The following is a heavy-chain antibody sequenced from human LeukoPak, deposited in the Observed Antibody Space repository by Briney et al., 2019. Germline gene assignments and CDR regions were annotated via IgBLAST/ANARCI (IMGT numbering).Heavy chain of an antibody. D-gene: IGHD3-3*02. CDR2: ISGIGGNT. Sequence: GGSLRLSCDASGFTLSSYAVSSVRQAPEKGLEWVSAISGIGGNTYNAASVKGRFTISRDNTKNALYVQMNSLRAEDTAVYYCARHPLGYWYFDLWGRGTPVSVSS. J-gene: IGHJ2*01. V-gene: IGHV3-23*01. CDR3: ARHPLGYWYFDL. CDR1: GFTLSSYA.